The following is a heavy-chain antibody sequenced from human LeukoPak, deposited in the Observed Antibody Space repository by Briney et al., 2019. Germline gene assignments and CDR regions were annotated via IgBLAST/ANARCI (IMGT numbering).Heavy chain of an antibody. CDR2: ISASGGST. V-gene: IGHV3-23*01. CDR3: ARSGGLQKFDY. J-gene: IGHJ4*02. CDR1: GFTFSSSA. Sequence: PSGGSLRLSCAASGFTFSSSAMSWVRQVPGKGLEWVSGISASGGSTYYADSVKGRFIISRDTSKNTLYLQMNSLRAEDTAVYYCARSGGLQKFDYWGQGTLVTVSS. D-gene: IGHD4-11*01.